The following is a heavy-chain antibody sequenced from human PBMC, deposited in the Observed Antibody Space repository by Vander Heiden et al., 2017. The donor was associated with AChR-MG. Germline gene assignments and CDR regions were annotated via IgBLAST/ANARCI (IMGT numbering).Heavy chain of an antibody. J-gene: IGHJ4*02. CDR2: ISWNSGSI. CDR1: GFTFDDYA. CDR3: ANGFDY. Sequence: EVQLVESGGVLVQPGRSLRLSCAASGFTFDDYAMHWVRQAPGKGLEWVSGISWNSGSIGYADSVKGRFTISRDNAKNSLYLQMNSLRAEDTALYYCANGFDYWGQGTLVTVSS. V-gene: IGHV3-9*01.